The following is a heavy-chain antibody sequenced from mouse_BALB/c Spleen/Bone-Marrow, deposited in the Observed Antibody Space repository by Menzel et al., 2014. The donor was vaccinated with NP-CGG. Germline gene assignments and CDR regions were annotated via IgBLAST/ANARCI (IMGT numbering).Heavy chain of an antibody. V-gene: IGHV1-80*01. Sequence: VQLQQSGAELVRPGSSVKISCKASGYAFSSYXXXWVKQRPGXXXEWIGQIYPGDGDTNYNGKFKGKATLTADKSSSTAYMQLSSLTSEDSAVYFCARRGYYYGSSYVDYWGQGTTLTVSS. CDR2: IYPGDGDT. J-gene: IGHJ2*01. D-gene: IGHD1-1*01. CDR3: ARRGYYYGSSYVDY. CDR1: GYAFSSYX.